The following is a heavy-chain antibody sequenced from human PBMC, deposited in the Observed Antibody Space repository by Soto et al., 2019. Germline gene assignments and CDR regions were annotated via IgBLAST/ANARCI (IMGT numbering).Heavy chain of an antibody. V-gene: IGHV3-23*01. Sequence: EVQLLESGGGLVQPGGSLRLSCAASGFTFSSSAMSWVRQAPGKGLEWVSAISGSGGSTYYADSVKGRFSISRANSENTLYLQMNSLRVADTAVYYCVDPPTSDYWGQGTLVTVSS. CDR1: GFTFSSSA. CDR2: ISGSGGST. J-gene: IGHJ4*02. CDR3: VDPPTSDY.